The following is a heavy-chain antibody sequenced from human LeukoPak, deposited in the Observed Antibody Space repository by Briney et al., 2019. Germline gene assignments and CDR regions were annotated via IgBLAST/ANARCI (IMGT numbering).Heavy chain of an antibody. D-gene: IGHD4-17*01. CDR1: GFTFSSYA. CDR2: IKSKTDGGTT. Sequence: GRSLRLSCAASGFTFSSYAMHWVRQAPGKGLEWVGRIKSKTDGGTTDYAAPVKGRFTISRDDSKNTLYLQMNSLKTEDTAVYYCTTDAGDYGAFDIWGQGTMVTVSS. V-gene: IGHV3-15*01. CDR3: TTDAGDYGAFDI. J-gene: IGHJ3*02.